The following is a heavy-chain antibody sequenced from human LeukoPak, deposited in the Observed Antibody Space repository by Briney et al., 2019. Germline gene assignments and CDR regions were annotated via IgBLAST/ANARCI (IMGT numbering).Heavy chain of an antibody. Sequence: GESLKISCKGSGYSFTSYWIGWVRQMPGKGLEWMGIIYLGDSDTRYSPSFQGQVTISADKSISTAYLQWSSLKASDTAMYYCAREHSSGYYYDVDDAFDIWGQGTMVTVSS. CDR3: AREHSSGYYYDVDDAFDI. D-gene: IGHD3-22*01. CDR1: GYSFTSYW. J-gene: IGHJ3*02. V-gene: IGHV5-51*01. CDR2: IYLGDSDT.